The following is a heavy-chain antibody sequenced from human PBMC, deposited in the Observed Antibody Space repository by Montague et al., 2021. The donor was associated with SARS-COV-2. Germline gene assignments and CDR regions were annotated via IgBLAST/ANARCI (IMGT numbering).Heavy chain of an antibody. D-gene: IGHD6-25*01. CDR2: IKAGNT. CDR3: ARGLQQRSNFDY. Sequence: SLRLSCAASGFSVSDSYMSWARQAPGKGPEWVSIIKAGNTYYTDSVKGRFTMSRDNSKNTPSLQMNSLRDEDTAVYYCARGLQQRSNFDYWGQGTLVTVSS. J-gene: IGHJ4*02. CDR1: GFSVSDSY. V-gene: IGHV3-53*01.